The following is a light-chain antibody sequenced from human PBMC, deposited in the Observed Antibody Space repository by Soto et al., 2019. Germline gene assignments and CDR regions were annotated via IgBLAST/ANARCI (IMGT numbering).Light chain of an antibody. CDR2: GAS. Sequence: EIVMTQSPATLSVSPGGRATLSCRASQSVSSTLAWYQQKPGQAPRLLIYGASTRATGFPARFSGSGSGTEFTLTISSLQSEDFAVYYCQHYKDWPLTFGGGTRVEIK. V-gene: IGKV3-15*01. J-gene: IGKJ4*01. CDR3: QHYKDWPLT. CDR1: QSVSST.